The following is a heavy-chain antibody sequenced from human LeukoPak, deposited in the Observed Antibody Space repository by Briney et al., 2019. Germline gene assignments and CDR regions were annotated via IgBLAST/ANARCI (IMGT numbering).Heavy chain of an antibody. CDR2: IYYSGST. CDR3: ARLLIVDSAMVGSHYFDY. Sequence: SETLSLTCTVSGGSISSYCWSWIRQPPGKGLEWIGYIYYSGSTNYNPSLKSRVTISVDTSKNQFSLKLSSVTAADTAVYYCARLLIVDSAMVGSHYFDYWGQGTLVTVSS. D-gene: IGHD5-18*01. V-gene: IGHV4-59*08. CDR1: GGSISSYC. J-gene: IGHJ4*02.